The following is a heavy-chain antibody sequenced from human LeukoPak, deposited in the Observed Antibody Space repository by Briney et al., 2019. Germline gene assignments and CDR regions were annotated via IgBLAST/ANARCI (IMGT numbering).Heavy chain of an antibody. CDR3: ARLNRQWLAYDY. J-gene: IGHJ4*02. D-gene: IGHD6-19*01. CDR1: GFTFSANA. V-gene: IGHV3-7*01. Sequence: GGSLRLSCAASGFTFSANAMSWVRQAPGKGLEWVANIKGDGSEIYYVDSVKGRFTISRDNAKNSQYLQMSSLTAEDTAVYYCARLNRQWLAYDYWGQGALVTVSS. CDR2: IKGDGSEI.